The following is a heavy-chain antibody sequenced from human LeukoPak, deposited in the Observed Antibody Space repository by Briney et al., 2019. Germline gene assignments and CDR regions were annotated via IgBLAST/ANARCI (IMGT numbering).Heavy chain of an antibody. V-gene: IGHV3-23*01. D-gene: IGHD3-22*01. CDR2: ISGSGGST. Sequence: GRSLRLSCAASGFTFSSYAMSWVRQAPGKGLEWVSAISGSGGSTYYADSVKGRFTISRDNSKDTLYLQMNSLRAEDTAVYYCAKDGYYDSSGVNWFDPWGQGTLVTVSS. J-gene: IGHJ5*02. CDR3: AKDGYYDSSGVNWFDP. CDR1: GFTFSSYA.